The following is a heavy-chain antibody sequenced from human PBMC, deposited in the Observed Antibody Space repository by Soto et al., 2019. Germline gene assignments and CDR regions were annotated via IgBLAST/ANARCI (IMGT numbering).Heavy chain of an antibody. Sequence: SETLSLTCTVSGGSISTGGYYWSWIRQHPGKGLEWIGYIYYSGSTYYNPSLRSRVAIFVDTSKNQFSLNLSSVTAADTAVYYCARTIKPGYSGYNFDYWGQGTLVTVSS. CDR3: ARTIKPGYSGYNFDY. J-gene: IGHJ4*02. V-gene: IGHV4-31*03. CDR1: GGSISTGGYY. D-gene: IGHD5-12*01. CDR2: IYYSGST.